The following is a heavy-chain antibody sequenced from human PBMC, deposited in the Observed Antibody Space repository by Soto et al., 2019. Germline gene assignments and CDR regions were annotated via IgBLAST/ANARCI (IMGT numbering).Heavy chain of an antibody. CDR3: ARGPLSGVATIWDYANWLDP. CDR2: INADKGDT. D-gene: IGHD5-12*01. Sequence: QAQLVQSGAEVKKPGASVKVSCKASGYSFTDFAMHWVRLASGQRLEWMGWINADKGDTKYSPKFQGRVTITRDTSATTVYMELRSLRSEDTAVYYCARGPLSGVATIWDYANWLDPWGQGSLVTVST. CDR1: GYSFTDFA. J-gene: IGHJ5*02. V-gene: IGHV1-3*01.